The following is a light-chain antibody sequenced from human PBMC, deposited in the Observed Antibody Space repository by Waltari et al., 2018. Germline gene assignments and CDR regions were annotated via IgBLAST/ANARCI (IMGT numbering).Light chain of an antibody. J-gene: IGKJ1*01. CDR1: QSLSNW. CDR2: KAS. CDR3: QQYRNLWT. V-gene: IGKV1-5*03. Sequence: DIQMTQSPSTLPASVGDRVTITCRASQSLSNWLAWYQQKPGKAPKVLIYKASTLESGVPSRFSGSGSGTEFTLTISSLQPDDFATYYCQQYRNLWTFGQGTKGEIK.